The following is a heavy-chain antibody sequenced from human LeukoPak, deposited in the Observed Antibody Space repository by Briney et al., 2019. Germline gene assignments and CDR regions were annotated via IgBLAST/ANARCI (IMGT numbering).Heavy chain of an antibody. D-gene: IGHD4-23*01. CDR2: ISGSGGST. V-gene: IGHV3-23*01. CDR3: ASYDYGGNVKPDY. J-gene: IGHJ4*02. CDR1: GFTFSSYA. Sequence: GGSLRLSCAASGFTFSSYAMSWVRQAPGKGLEWVSAISGSGGSTYYADSVTGRFTISRDNSKNTLYLQMNSLRAEDTAVYYCASYDYGGNVKPDYWGQGTLVTVSS.